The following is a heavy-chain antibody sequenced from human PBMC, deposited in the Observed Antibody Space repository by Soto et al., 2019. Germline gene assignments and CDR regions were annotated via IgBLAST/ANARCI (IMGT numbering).Heavy chain of an antibody. V-gene: IGHV4-34*01. CDR2: INHSGST. CDR1: GGSFSGYY. J-gene: IGHJ4*02. Sequence: SETLSLTCAVYGGSFSGYYWSWIRQPPGKGLEWIGEINHSGSTNYNPSLKSRVTISVDTSKNQFSLKLSSVTAADTAVYYCARYTGGTMRDYWGQGALVTVSS. D-gene: IGHD3-22*01. CDR3: ARYTGGTMRDY.